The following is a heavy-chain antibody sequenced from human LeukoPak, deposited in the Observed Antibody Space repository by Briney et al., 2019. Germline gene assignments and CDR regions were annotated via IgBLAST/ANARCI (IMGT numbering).Heavy chain of an antibody. V-gene: IGHV4-39*01. CDR1: TDSPTTRSYG. CDR3: TGQTRAGYSEYERDSGV. CDR2: ISYSGTT. J-gene: IGHJ3*01. D-gene: IGHD5-24*01. Sequence: PSETLSPTCPLDTDSPTTRSYGCVWIRQPPGKGLEGIGSISYSGTTYYNPSLQSRVIISVATSKYQFSLKLSSVTAADTTGYYITGQTRAGYSEYERDSGVWGQGTMVTVSS.